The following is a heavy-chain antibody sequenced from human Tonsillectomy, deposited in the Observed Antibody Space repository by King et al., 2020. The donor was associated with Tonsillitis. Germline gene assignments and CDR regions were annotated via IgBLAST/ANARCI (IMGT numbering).Heavy chain of an antibody. CDR3: ARVRIDYGDRGDWYFDL. J-gene: IGHJ2*01. V-gene: IGHV3-7*03. D-gene: IGHD4-17*01. Sequence: VQLVESGGGLVQPGGSLRLSCAASGFTFSSYWMSWVRQAPGKGLEWVANIKQDGSEKYYVDSVKGRFTISRDNAKNSLYLQMNSLRAEDTAVYYCARVRIDYGDRGDWYFDLWDRGTLVTVSS. CDR2: IKQDGSEK. CDR1: GFTFSSYW.